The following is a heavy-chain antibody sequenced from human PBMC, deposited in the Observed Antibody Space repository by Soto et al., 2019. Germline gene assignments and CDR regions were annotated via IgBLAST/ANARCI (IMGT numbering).Heavy chain of an antibody. CDR1: GDATSNYY. J-gene: IGHJ4*02. Sequence: PSYTLSLTCSVCGDATSNYYWSLIRQTPGRGLEWIGCVHESGSTDYNPSLRGRVIISLHTSKSQFSLSLRSATAADTATYYCARGTRALITSFFAYWGQGIPVTVSS. CDR3: ARGTRALITSFFAY. D-gene: IGHD1-20*01. V-gene: IGHV4-59*03. CDR2: VHESGST.